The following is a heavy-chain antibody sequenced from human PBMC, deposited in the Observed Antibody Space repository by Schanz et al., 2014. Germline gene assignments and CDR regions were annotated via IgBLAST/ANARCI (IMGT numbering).Heavy chain of an antibody. V-gene: IGHV3-11*01. Sequence: QVQVVQSGGGLVKPGGSLRLSCAASGFIFSDYYMAWIRQAPGKGPEYVSYISSGGTTTYHSDSVKGRFTISRDSAENSLYLQMNSLRAEDTAVYYCARESSNDIVLVPGAVFDHWGQGTLLTVSS. CDR2: ISSGGTTT. J-gene: IGHJ4*02. CDR1: GFIFSDYY. CDR3: ARESSNDIVLVPGAVFDH. D-gene: IGHD2-2*01.